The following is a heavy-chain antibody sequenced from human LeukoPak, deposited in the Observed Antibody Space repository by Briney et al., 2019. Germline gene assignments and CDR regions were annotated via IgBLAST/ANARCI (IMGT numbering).Heavy chain of an antibody. CDR1: GGSISSYY. J-gene: IGHJ3*02. CDR2: IYYSGST. Sequence: SETLSLTCTVSGGSISSYYWSWIRQPPGKGLEWIGYIYYSGSTNYNPSLKSRVTISVDTSKNQFSLKLSSVTAADTAVYYCARGRSPTMVRGWFTDAFDIWGQGTMVTVSS. D-gene: IGHD3-10*01. CDR3: ARGRSPTMVRGWFTDAFDI. V-gene: IGHV4-59*01.